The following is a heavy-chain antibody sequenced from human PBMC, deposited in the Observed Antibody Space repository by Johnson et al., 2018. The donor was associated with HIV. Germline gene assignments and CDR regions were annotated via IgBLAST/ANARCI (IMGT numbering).Heavy chain of an antibody. CDR2: IYSGGST. Sequence: VQLVESGGGLIQPGWSLRLSCAASGFTVSSNYMSWVRQAPGKGLEWVSVIYSGGSTYYADSVQGRFTISRDNSKNTLYLQMNSLRAEDTAVYYCARALGGSGLADAFDIWGQGTMVTVSS. V-gene: IGHV3-53*01. CDR3: ARALGGSGLADAFDI. CDR1: GFTVSSNY. J-gene: IGHJ3*02. D-gene: IGHD3-10*01.